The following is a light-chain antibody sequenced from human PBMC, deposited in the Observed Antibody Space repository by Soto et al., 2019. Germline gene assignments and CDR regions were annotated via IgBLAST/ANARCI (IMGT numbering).Light chain of an antibody. CDR1: QGVGTAY. CDR2: GAS. V-gene: IGKV3-20*01. CDR3: QQYVSSQRT. Sequence: ELVLTQSPGTLSLSPGERATLSCRASQGVGTAYLAWYQQKPGQSPRLLIFGASSRATGVPDRFSGSGSGTDFTLTISRLEPEDSAVYYCQQYVSSQRTFGGGTRVEIK. J-gene: IGKJ4*01.